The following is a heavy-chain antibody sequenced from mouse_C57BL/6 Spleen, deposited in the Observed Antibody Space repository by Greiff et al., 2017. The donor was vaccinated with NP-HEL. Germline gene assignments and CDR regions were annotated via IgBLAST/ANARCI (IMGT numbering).Heavy chain of an antibody. Sequence: VQVVESGPELVKPGASVKISCKASGYAFSSSWMNWVKQRPGKGLEWIGRIYPGDGDTNYNGKFKGKATLTADKSSSTAYMQLSSLTSEDSAVYFCARERRSPWFAYWGQGTLVTVSA. CDR3: ARERRSPWFAY. CDR2: IYPGDGDT. J-gene: IGHJ3*01. D-gene: IGHD1-1*01. CDR1: GYAFSSSW. V-gene: IGHV1-82*01.